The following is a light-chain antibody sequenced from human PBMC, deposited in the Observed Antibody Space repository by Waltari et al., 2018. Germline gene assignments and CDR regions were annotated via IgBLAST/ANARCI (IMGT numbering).Light chain of an antibody. V-gene: IGLV1-44*01. J-gene: IGLJ2*01. CDR3: AAWDDNLSGPV. CDR2: YNN. Sequence: YQHRPGSAPNILIYYNNERPYGISRLFTGSKACTSASLVIWGLQSEDEGDYFCAAWDDNLSGPVFGGGTRLTVL.